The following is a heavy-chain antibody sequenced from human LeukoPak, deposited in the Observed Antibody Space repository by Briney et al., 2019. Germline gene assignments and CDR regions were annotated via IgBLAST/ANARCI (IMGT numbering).Heavy chain of an antibody. CDR1: GGSISSGGYS. CDR3: ARGPPRGY. J-gene: IGHJ4*02. Sequence: SETLSLTCAVSGGSISSGGYSWSWIRQPPGKGLEWIGEINHSGSTNYNPSLKSRVTISVDTSKNQFSLKLSSVTAADTVVYYCARGPPRGYWGQGTLVTVSS. CDR2: INHSGST. V-gene: IGHV4-34*01.